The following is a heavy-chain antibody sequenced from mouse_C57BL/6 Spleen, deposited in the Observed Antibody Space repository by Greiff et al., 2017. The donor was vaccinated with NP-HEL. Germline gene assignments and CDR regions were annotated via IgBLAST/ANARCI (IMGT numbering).Heavy chain of an antibody. D-gene: IGHD2-4*01. CDR2: IHPNSGST. J-gene: IGHJ4*01. Sequence: VQLQQPGAELVKPGASVKLSCKASGYTFTSYWMHWVKQRPGQGLEWIGMIHPNSGSTNYNEKFKSKATLTVDKSSSTAYMQLSSLTSEDSAVYYCARSAIYYDYDDAMDYWGQGTSVTVSS. CDR1: GYTFTSYW. V-gene: IGHV1-64*01. CDR3: ARSAIYYDYDDAMDY.